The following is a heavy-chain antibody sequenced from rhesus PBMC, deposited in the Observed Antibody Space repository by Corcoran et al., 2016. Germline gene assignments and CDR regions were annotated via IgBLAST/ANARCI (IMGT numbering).Heavy chain of an antibody. J-gene: IGHJ4*01. D-gene: IGHD2-39*01. CDR3: ARGVAADY. CDR2: ITYDGST. CDR1: GCSISRAYFY. Sequence: QLQLQESGPGLVKPSETLSPPCAVSGCSISRAYFYWNWFRQPPGEGLEWIGYITYDGSTSSNPSLARRVTISRDTSKNQFSLNLTSVTAADTAVYYCARGVAADYWGQGVLVTVSS. V-gene: IGHV4-122*02.